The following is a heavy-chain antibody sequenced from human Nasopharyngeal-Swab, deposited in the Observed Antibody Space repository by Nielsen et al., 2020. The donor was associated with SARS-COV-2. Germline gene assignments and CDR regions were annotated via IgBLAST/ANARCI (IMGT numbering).Heavy chain of an antibody. CDR3: AKDLRGPYFF. D-gene: IGHD2/OR15-2a*01. J-gene: IGHJ4*02. V-gene: IGHV3-9*01. CDR2: ISWNGNIR. Sequence: GGSLRLSCAASGFTFDDYAMYWVRQAPGKGLEWVSGISWNGNIRGHADSVEGRFTISRDNAKSSLYLQMNSLRAEDTAVYYCAKDLRGPYFFWGQGTLVTVSS. CDR1: GFTFDDYA.